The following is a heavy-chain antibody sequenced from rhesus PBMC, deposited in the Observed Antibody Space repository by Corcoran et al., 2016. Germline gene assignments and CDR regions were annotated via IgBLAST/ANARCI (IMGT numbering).Heavy chain of an antibody. CDR1: GGSISAYW. Sequence: QVQLLESGPGLVKPSETLSLTCAVSGGSISAYWWTWIRQPPGKGLEYIGEFNGKSGSTSYNPSLKSRVTFSKDVSKNQFSLKLNSVTAADTAVYYCTKDHAYWGQGVLVTVSS. V-gene: IGHV4-80*01. D-gene: IGHD6-19*01. CDR3: TKDHAY. CDR2: FNGKSGST. J-gene: IGHJ4*01.